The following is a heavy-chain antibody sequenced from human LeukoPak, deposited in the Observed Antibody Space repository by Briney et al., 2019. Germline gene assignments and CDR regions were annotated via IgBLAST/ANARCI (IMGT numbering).Heavy chain of an antibody. CDR3: AREIRYYMDV. V-gene: IGHV3-7*01. Sequence: GGSLRLSCAASGFSFTNHVMSWVRQAPGKGLEWVAYIRQDGTEKDYVDSVKGRFTISRDNAKNSLYLQMNSLRAEDTAVYYCAREIRYYMDVWGKGTTVTVSS. CDR1: GFSFTNHV. CDR2: IRQDGTEK. J-gene: IGHJ6*03.